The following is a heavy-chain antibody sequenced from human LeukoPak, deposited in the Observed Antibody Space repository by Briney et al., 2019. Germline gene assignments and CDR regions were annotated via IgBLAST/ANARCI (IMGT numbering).Heavy chain of an antibody. J-gene: IGHJ4*02. CDR1: GFTLSSHW. V-gene: IGHV3-74*01. D-gene: IGHD4-23*01. CDR3: ARGRPQGKDH. CDR2: INSGGSSM. Sequence: GSLRLSCAVSGFTLSSHWMHWVRQAPGKGLVWVSRINSGGSSMSYADSVKGRFTISRDNAKNTLYLQMNSLKDDDTAVYYCARGRPQGKDHRGQGTLVTVSS.